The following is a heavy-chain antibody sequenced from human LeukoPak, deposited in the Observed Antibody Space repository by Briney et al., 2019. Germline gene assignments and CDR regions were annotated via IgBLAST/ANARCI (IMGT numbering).Heavy chain of an antibody. CDR2: ISAYSGNT. Sequence: ASVKVSFKASGYTFNLYGINWVRQAPGQGLEWMGWISAYSGNTNYAQNLLGRVTMTTDTSTSTAYMELRSLRSDDTAVYYCARGESKTNYEDYWGQGTLVTVSS. V-gene: IGHV1-18*01. J-gene: IGHJ4*02. D-gene: IGHD3-16*01. CDR1: GYTFNLYG. CDR3: ARGESKTNYEDY.